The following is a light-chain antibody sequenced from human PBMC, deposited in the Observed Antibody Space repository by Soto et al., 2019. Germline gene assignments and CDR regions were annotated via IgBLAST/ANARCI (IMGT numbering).Light chain of an antibody. CDR3: QQIYGTPLT. J-gene: IGKJ4*01. CDR2: AAS. V-gene: IGKV1-39*01. CDR1: QSISNY. Sequence: DMEMNQSPSSLSASVGDRVTITCRASQSISNYLNWYQHKPGKVPKLLIYAASSLQSGVPTRFSGSGSGTDFTLTINSLQPEDFATYYCQQIYGTPLTFGGGTKIEIK.